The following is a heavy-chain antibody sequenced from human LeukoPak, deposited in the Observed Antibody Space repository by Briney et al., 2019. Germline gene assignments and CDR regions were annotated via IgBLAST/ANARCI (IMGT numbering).Heavy chain of an antibody. CDR3: ARSGIAAAGTRY. Sequence: NSSETLSLTCTVSGGSISYGSYYWSWIRQPAGKGLEWIGRIYTSGGTNYNPSLKSRVTISVDTSKNQFSLKLSSVTAADTAVYYCARSGIAAAGTRYWGQGTLVTVSS. V-gene: IGHV4-61*02. CDR2: IYTSGGT. CDR1: GGSISYGSYY. D-gene: IGHD6-13*01. J-gene: IGHJ4*02.